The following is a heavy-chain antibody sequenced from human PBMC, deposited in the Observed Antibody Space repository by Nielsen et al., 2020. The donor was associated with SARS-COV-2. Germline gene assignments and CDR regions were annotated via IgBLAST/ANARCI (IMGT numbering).Heavy chain of an antibody. CDR2: ITNTDAK. D-gene: IGHD6-19*01. J-gene: IGHJ4*02. CDR1: GFTFSDHY. V-gene: IGHV3-11*04. Sequence: GESLKISCAASGFTFSDHYMTWNRQTPGKGLEWVSYITNTDAKYYADSVKGRFTISRDNAQSSLYLHMNSLRAEDTAVYYCASSGWLDHWGQGTLVTVSS. CDR3: ASSGWLDH.